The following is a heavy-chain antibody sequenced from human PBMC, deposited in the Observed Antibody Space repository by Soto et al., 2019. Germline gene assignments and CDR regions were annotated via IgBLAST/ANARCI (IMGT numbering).Heavy chain of an antibody. CDR3: ARWTVSANNWFDP. J-gene: IGHJ5*02. Sequence: EVQLVESGGGLVLPGGSLRLSCAASGFTFSSYWMTWVRQAPGKGLEWVANIRQDGGQIDYVDSVKVRFTISRDNAKNSLYLQMNSLRAEDTAVYYCARWTVSANNWFDPWGQGTLVTVSS. D-gene: IGHD2-8*01. CDR1: GFTFSSYW. V-gene: IGHV3-7*05. CDR2: IRQDGGQI.